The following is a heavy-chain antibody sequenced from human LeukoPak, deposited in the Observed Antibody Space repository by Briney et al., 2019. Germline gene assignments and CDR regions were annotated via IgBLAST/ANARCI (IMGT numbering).Heavy chain of an antibody. J-gene: IGHJ1*01. Sequence: ASVTVSFKASGYTFTTYSLAWVRQAPGQSLEWMGWISVNSGGTNYAQSFQDRVTLTRDTSTNTAYLELRSLRSDDTAIIYCATATQPRGYFLHWGQGTLVTVSS. D-gene: IGHD2-2*01. CDR1: GYTFTTYS. CDR2: ISVNSGGT. CDR3: ATATQPRGYFLH. V-gene: IGHV1-18*01.